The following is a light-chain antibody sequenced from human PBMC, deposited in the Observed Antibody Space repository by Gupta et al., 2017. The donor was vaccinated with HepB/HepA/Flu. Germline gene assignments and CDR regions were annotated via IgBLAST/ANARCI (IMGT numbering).Light chain of an antibody. J-gene: IGLJ1*01. CDR3: HSETSSSTAYV. V-gene: IGLV2-14*01. CDR1: SSDVGGYNY. CDR2: DVS. Sequence: QSALTQPASVSGSPGQSITISCTGTSSDVGGYNYVSWYQQPPGEAPKLMIYDVSNRHSGVANRFSGSKSGTTASLTIPGLQAEEEADYYCHSETSSSTAYVFGTGTKVTVL.